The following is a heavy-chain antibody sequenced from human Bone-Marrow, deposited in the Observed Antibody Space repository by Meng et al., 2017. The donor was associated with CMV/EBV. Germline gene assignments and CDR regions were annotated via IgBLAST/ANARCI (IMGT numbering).Heavy chain of an antibody. V-gene: IGHV1-46*01. Sequence: ASVKVSCKASGNTFTSYYMLWVRQAPGQGLEWMGIINPSGGRTSYAEKFQGRVTMTRDTSTSTVYMELSSLRSEDTAVYYCARNYRKNTLPDNWGQGTLVTVSS. CDR3: ARNYRKNTLPDN. J-gene: IGHJ4*02. D-gene: IGHD1-7*01. CDR2: INPSGGRT. CDR1: GNTFTSYY.